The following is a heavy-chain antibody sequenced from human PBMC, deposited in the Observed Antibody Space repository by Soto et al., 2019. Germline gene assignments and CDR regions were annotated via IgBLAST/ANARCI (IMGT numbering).Heavy chain of an antibody. CDR2: IKSKTDGGTT. CDR3: STVTSSFVLVRENNDY. Sequence: EVQLVESGGGLVKPGGSLRLSCAASGFTFSNAWMNWVRQAPGKGLEWVGRIKSKTDGGTTDNPAPVKGRFTISRDDSKNTLDMQKNSLKTEDTAVYYCSTVTSSFVLVRENNDYWGQGTLVTVSS. D-gene: IGHD2-2*01. CDR1: GFTFSNAW. V-gene: IGHV3-15*07. J-gene: IGHJ4*02.